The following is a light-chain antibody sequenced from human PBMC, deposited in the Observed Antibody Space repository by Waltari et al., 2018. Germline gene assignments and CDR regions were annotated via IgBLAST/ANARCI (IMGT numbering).Light chain of an antibody. J-gene: IGLJ3*02. CDR1: GSKLGAGYD. CDR3: QSYDTSLSVV. V-gene: IGLV1-40*01. CDR2: GST. Sequence: QSVLTQPPSVSGAPGQRVTISCTGSGSKLGAGYDVHWYQQPPRAAPKLLIYGSTSRPLGVPDRFFGSTSGTSASLVIIGLQAEDEGDYYCQSYDTSLSVVFGGGTKLTVL.